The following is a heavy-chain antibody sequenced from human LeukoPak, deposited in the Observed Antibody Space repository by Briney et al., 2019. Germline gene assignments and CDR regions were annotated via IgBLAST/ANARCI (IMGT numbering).Heavy chain of an antibody. J-gene: IGHJ1*01. V-gene: IGHV3-23*01. CDR3: AKANWASDADAVF. D-gene: IGHD3-10*01. CDR1: GFSFSSYA. CDR2: LRGNGEA. Sequence: GGSLRLSCAASGFSFSSYAMSWVRRAPGGRLEWVSSLRGNGEAFYADSVRGRFILFRDESRNTVYLQLNDLRVEDTAVYYCAKANWASDADAVFWGQGTLVTVSS.